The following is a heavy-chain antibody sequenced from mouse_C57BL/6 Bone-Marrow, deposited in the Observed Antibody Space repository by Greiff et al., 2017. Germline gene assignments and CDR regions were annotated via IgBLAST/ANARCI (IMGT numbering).Heavy chain of an antibody. J-gene: IGHJ1*03. CDR3: ARGGNYWYFDV. D-gene: IGHD2-1*01. Sequence: EVQLKESGPGLVKPSQSLSLTCSVTGYSITSGYYWNWIRQFPGNKLEWMGYISYDGSNNYNPSLKNRISITRDTSKNQFFLKLNSVTTEDTATYYCARGGNYWYFDVWGTGTTVTVSS. V-gene: IGHV3-6*01. CDR1: GYSITSGYY. CDR2: ISYDGSN.